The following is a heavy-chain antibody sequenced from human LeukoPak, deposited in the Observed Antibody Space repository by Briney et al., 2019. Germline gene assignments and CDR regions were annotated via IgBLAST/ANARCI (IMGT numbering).Heavy chain of an antibody. V-gene: IGHV3-48*03. CDR1: GFTFSSYE. J-gene: IGHJ3*02. CDR2: ISSSGSTI. D-gene: IGHD2-2*02. CDR3: AKDQLSIVVVPAAIWYAFDI. Sequence: GGSLRLSCAASGFTFSSYEMNWVRQAPGKGLEWVSYISSSGSTIYYADSVKGRFTISRDNAKNSLYLQMDSLGPEDTAVYYCAKDQLSIVVVPAAIWYAFDIWGQGTMVTVSS.